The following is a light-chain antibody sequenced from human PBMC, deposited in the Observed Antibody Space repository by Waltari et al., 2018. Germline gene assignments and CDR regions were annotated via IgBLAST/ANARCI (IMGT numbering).Light chain of an antibody. CDR1: QRVLHRPNNKNY. J-gene: IGKJ1*01. V-gene: IGKV4-1*01. Sequence: DIVMTQSPDSLAVPLGERATITCKPSQRVLHRPNNKNYLGWYQQKPGHPPELRIYWAATRESGVPDRFSGSGSGTDFTLTISSLQAEDVAVYDCQKYDRSPWTFGQGTKVEIK. CDR3: QKYDRSPWT. CDR2: WAA.